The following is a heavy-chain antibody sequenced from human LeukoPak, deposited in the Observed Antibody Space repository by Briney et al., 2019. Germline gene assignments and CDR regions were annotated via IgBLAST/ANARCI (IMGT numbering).Heavy chain of an antibody. Sequence: PGGSLRLSCAASGFTFSRYSMNWVRQAPGKGLEWVSSISSISSYIYYADSVKGRFTISRDNAKNSLYLQMNSLRAEDTAVYYCARDPQLYFDLIGLVDYWGQGTLVTASS. J-gene: IGHJ4*02. CDR1: GFTFSRYS. CDR3: ARDPQLYFDLIGLVDY. V-gene: IGHV3-21*01. CDR2: ISSISSYI. D-gene: IGHD2-21*01.